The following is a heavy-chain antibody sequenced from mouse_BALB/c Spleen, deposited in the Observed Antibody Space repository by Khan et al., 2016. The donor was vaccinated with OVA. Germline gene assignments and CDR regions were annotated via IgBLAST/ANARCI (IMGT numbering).Heavy chain of an antibody. CDR2: ISYSGST. Sequence: EVQLQESGPGLVKPSQSLSLTCTVTGYSITSDYAWNWIRQFPGNKLEWMGYISYSGSTYYTPALKSRISITRDTSKNQFFLQLNSVTTEDTATYDCARDGSRYNYAMDYWGQGTSVTVSS. V-gene: IGHV3-2*02. CDR1: GYSITSDYA. CDR3: ARDGSRYNYAMDY. J-gene: IGHJ4*01. D-gene: IGHD2-3*01.